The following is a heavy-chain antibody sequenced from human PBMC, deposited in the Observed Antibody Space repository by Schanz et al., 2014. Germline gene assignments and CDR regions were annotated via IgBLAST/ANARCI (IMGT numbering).Heavy chain of an antibody. Sequence: EVQLVESGGGLVKPGGSLRLSCAASGFTFSSYAMSWVRQAPGKGLEWVSAISGSGGSTYYADSVKGRFTISRDNAKNSVSLQMRRLRVEDTAVYYCARDRGYCSGGSCLTFDYWGQGTLVTVSS. CDR3: ARDRGYCSGGSCLTFDY. CDR1: GFTFSSYA. J-gene: IGHJ4*02. D-gene: IGHD2-15*01. CDR2: ISGSGGST. V-gene: IGHV3-23*04.